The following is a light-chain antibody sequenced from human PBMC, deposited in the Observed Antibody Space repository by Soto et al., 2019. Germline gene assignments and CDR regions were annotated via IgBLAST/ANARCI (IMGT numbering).Light chain of an antibody. V-gene: IGKV1-5*03. J-gene: IGKJ1*01. Sequence: DIQMTQSPSTLSASVGDRVTITCRASQSIDKWLAWYQQKPRKAPKLLIYKASILQSGVPSRFSGSGSGTEFTLTISSLQPDDVGSYFCQQYNRFSWTFGQGTKVEIK. CDR1: QSIDKW. CDR3: QQYNRFSWT. CDR2: KAS.